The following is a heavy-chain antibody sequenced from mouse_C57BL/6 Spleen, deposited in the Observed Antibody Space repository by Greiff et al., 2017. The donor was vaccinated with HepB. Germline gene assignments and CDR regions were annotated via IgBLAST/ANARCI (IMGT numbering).Heavy chain of an antibody. J-gene: IGHJ1*03. CDR2: ISYDGSN. Sequence: DVQLQESGPGLVKPSQSLSLTCSVTGYSITSGYYWNWIRQFPGNKLEWMGYISYDGSNNYNPSLKNRISITRDTSKNQFFLKLNSVTTEDTATYYCAREDYGSSYEWYFDVWGTGTTVTVSS. CDR3: AREDYGSSYEWYFDV. D-gene: IGHD1-1*01. V-gene: IGHV3-6*01. CDR1: GYSITSGYY.